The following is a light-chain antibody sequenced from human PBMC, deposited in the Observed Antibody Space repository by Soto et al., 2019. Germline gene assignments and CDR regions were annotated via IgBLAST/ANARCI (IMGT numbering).Light chain of an antibody. CDR3: QQRSNWSWT. Sequence: EIVLTQSPATLSLSPGERATLSCRASQSVNNYLAWYQQKPGQAPRLLIYDASNRATGIPARFSGSGSGTDFTPTISNLEPEDFAVDDCQQRSNWSWTFGQGTKVEIK. CDR1: QSVNNY. V-gene: IGKV3-11*01. J-gene: IGKJ1*01. CDR2: DAS.